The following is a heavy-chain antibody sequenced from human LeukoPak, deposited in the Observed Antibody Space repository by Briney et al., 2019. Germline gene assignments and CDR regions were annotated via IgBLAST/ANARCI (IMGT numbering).Heavy chain of an antibody. CDR2: ISSSGSTI. V-gene: IGHV3-11*01. CDR3: ARVQSNAWIQLWLEGPYDY. J-gene: IGHJ4*02. CDR1: GFTFSDYY. Sequence: GGSLRLSCAASGFTFSDYYMSWIRQAPGKGLEWVSYISSSGSTIYYADSVKGRFTISRDNAKNSLYLQMNSLRAEDTAVYYCARVQSNAWIQLWLEGPYDYWGQGTLVTVSS. D-gene: IGHD5-18*01.